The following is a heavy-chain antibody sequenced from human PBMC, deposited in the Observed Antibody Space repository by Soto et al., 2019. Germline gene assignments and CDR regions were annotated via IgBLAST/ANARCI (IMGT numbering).Heavy chain of an antibody. D-gene: IGHD2-2*01. Sequence: QVQLVESGGGVVQPGTSLRLSCAGSAFTFSSYGLHWVRQTPGKGLEWVTHISFDGSNKFYADSVKGRFTVSRDNSENTLHLQMNSLSPEDTAVYYCAKDASGYCSSTICLYGMDVWDQGTTVTVSS. V-gene: IGHV3-30*18. J-gene: IGHJ6*02. CDR1: AFTFSSYG. CDR2: ISFDGSNK. CDR3: AKDASGYCSSTICLYGMDV.